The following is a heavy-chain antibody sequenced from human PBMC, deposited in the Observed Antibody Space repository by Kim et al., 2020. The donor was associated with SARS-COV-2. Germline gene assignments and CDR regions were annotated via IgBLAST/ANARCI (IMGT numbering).Heavy chain of an antibody. D-gene: IGHD1-7*01. J-gene: IGHJ6*02. CDR3: AGLGRYNWNYEGGMDV. Sequence: SETLSLTCAVSGGSISSSNWWSCVRQPPGKGLEWIGEIYHSGSTNYNPSLKSRVTISVDKSKNQFSLKLSSVTAADTAVYYCAGLGRYNWNYEGGMDVWGQGTTVTVSS. CDR2: IYHSGST. V-gene: IGHV4-4*02. CDR1: GGSISSSNW.